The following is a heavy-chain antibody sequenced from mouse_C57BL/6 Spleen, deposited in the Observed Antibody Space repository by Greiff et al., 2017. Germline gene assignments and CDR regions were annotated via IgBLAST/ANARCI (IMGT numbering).Heavy chain of an antibody. V-gene: IGHV5-17*01. D-gene: IGHD3-2*02. CDR2: ISSGSSTI. CDR1: GFTFSDYG. Sequence: EVQVVESGGGLVKPGGSLKLSCAASGFTFSDYGMHWVRQAPEKGLEWVAYISSGSSTIYYADTVKGRFTISRDNAKNTLFLQMTCLRSEDTAMYYWARRTAQAGFAYWGQGTLVTVSA. CDR3: ARRTAQAGFAY. J-gene: IGHJ3*01.